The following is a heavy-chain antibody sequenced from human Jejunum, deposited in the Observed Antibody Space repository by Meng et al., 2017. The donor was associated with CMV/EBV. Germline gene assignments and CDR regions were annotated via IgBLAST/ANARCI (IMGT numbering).Heavy chain of an antibody. V-gene: IGHV3-73*01. CDR1: FSDST. D-gene: IGHD2-2*01. CDR2: IRNKANNYAT. J-gene: IGHJ4*02. Sequence: FSDSTMHWVRQDSGKGLEWVGHIRNKANNYATAYAASVKGRFTISRDDSSSTTYLQLSSVKADDTAVYYCVAPSCSSTNCYAADFWGQGTRVTVSS. CDR3: VAPSCSSTNCYAADF.